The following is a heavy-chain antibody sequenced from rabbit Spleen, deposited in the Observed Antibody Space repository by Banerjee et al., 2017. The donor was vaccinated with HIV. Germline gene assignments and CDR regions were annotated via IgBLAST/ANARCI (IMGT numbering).Heavy chain of an antibody. CDR3: ARGSATMTMVITGYYLGL. Sequence: QSLEESGGDLVKPGASLTLTCTASGFSLSSSNYIWWVRQAPGKGLEWIGCIYAAGSSGTTYYASWAKGRFTISKTSSTTVTLQMTSLTAADTAAYFCARGSATMTMVITGYYLGLWGPGTLVTVS. CDR2: IYAAGSSGTT. D-gene: IGHD2-1*01. V-gene: IGHV1S40*01. J-gene: IGHJ4*01. CDR1: GFSLSSSNY.